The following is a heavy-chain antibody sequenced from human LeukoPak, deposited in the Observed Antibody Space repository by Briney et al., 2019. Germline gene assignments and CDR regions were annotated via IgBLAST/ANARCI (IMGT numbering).Heavy chain of an antibody. CDR1: GFTFSDYG. J-gene: IGHJ4*02. V-gene: IGHV3-33*01. CDR3: ARDWIDRSLDY. D-gene: IGHD2-2*03. Sequence: PGGSLRLSCAASGFTFSDYGIHWVRQAPGKGREWVAVLSPHANYEYYADSVQGRFAISRDDSKNTVYLQMNSLRDEETAVYYCARDWIDRSLDYWGLGTLVTVSS. CDR2: LSPHANYE.